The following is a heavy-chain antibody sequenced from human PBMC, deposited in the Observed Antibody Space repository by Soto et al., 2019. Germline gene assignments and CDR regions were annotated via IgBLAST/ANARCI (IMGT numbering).Heavy chain of an antibody. Sequence: PSETLSLTWAVSGISISSGGYSWSWIRQPPGKFLEWIVYIYRSGSTYYNPSLKSRVTISVDRSKNQFSLKLSSVTAADTAVYYCARAAVGPRGAYCGGDCSHGRDWFDPWGQGTLVTVS. CDR3: ARAAVGPRGAYCGGDCSHGRDWFDP. V-gene: IGHV4-30-2*01. CDR2: IYRSGST. J-gene: IGHJ5*02. D-gene: IGHD2-21*02. CDR1: GISISSGGYS.